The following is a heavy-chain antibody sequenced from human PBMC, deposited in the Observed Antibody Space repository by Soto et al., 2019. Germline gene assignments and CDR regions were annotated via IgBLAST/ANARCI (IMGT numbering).Heavy chain of an antibody. J-gene: IGHJ6*03. D-gene: IGHD1-26*01. Sequence: GGSLRLSCAASGFTFSSYSMKWVRQAPGKGLEWVSYISTSSSTIYYADSVKGRFTISRDNAKNSLYLQLNSLRADDTAVYYCARGVRSLLNYYYYYYMDVWGKGITVTVSS. CDR1: GFTFSSYS. CDR2: ISTSSSTI. V-gene: IGHV3-48*01. CDR3: ARGVRSLLNYYYYYYMDV.